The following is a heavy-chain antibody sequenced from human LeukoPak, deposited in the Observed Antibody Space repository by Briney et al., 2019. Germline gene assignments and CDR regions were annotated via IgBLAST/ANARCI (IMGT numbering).Heavy chain of an antibody. CDR3: ARAVSNYLKDFDY. D-gene: IGHD4-11*01. V-gene: IGHV4-30-4*08. J-gene: IGHJ4*02. CDR1: GGSISSGDYY. Sequence: SETLSLTCTVSGGSISSGDYYWSWIRQPPGKGLEWIGYIYYSGSTYYNPSLKSRVTISVDTSKNQFSLKLSSVTAADTAVYYCARAVSNYLKDFDYWGQGTLVTVSS. CDR2: IYYSGST.